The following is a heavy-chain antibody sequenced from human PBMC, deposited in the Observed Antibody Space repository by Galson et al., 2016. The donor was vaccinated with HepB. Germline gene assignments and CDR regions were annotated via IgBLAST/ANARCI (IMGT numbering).Heavy chain of an antibody. CDR1: GFTFSGNW. J-gene: IGHJ5*02. CDR3: ATYYRIFEGGSGTTRFDN. CDR2: IKQDGSEK. Sequence: SLRLSCAASGFTFSGNWMSRVRQAPGKGLEWVANIKQDGSEKYYVESVKGRFTISRDNAKSSLYLEMNSLRAEDTAVYYCATYYRIFEGGSGTTRFDNWGQGTLVTVSS. V-gene: IGHV3-7*01. D-gene: IGHD2-2*01.